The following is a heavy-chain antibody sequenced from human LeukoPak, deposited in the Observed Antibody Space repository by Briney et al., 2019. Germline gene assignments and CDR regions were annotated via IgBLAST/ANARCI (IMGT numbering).Heavy chain of an antibody. V-gene: IGHV3-30*02. J-gene: IGHJ6*03. CDR3: ASNGYSYGYLYYYMDV. CDR2: IRYDGSNI. D-gene: IGHD5-18*01. Sequence: PGGSLRLSCAASGFTFSSYGMHWVRQAPGKGLEWVAFIRYDGSNIYYADSVKGRFTISRDNSKNTLYLQMNSLRAEDTAVYYCASNGYSYGYLYYYMDVWGKGTTVTVSS. CDR1: GFTFSSYG.